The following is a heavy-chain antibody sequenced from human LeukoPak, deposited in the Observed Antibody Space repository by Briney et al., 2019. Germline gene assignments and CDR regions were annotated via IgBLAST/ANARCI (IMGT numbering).Heavy chain of an antibody. CDR3: ARSYNSGWPYYFDY. J-gene: IGHJ4*02. V-gene: IGHV3-21*01. D-gene: IGHD6-19*01. CDR2: ISKSRNYI. Sequence: GGSLTLSCAASGFTFSRYNMNWVRQAPGQGLEWVACISKSRNYIYYADSVKGRFTISRDDAKSSLYLQMDSLRVEDTAVYYCARSYNSGWPYYFDYWGQGTLVTVSS. CDR1: GFTFSRYN.